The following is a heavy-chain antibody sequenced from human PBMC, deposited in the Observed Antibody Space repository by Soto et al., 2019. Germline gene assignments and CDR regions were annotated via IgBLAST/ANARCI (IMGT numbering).Heavy chain of an antibody. J-gene: IGHJ3*02. V-gene: IGHV3-48*01. D-gene: IGHD4-17*01. CDR1: GFTFSSYS. CDR2: ISSSSSTI. CDR3: ARVDLMTTAVGGNLNDAFDI. Sequence: GGSLRLSCAASGFTFSSYSMNWVRQAPGKGLEWVSYISSSSSTIYYADSVKGRFTISRDNAKNSLYLQMDSLRAEDTAVYYCARVDLMTTAVGGNLNDAFDIWGQGTMVTVSS.